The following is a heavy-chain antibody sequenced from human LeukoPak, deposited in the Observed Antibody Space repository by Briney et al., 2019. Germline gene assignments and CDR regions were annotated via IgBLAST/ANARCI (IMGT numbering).Heavy chain of an antibody. CDR3: ARNVYDTNWSLFDY. J-gene: IGHJ4*02. D-gene: IGHD3-22*01. Sequence: SQTLSLTCTVSGDSITRGSYRWTWLRQPAGKGLEWIGRIHTSGSTDYNSYIPSLESRITMSVDTSKNQFSLELSSVTAADTAVYYCARNVYDTNWSLFDYWGRGSLVTVSS. V-gene: IGHV4-61*02. CDR1: GDSITRGSYR. CDR2: IHTSGST.